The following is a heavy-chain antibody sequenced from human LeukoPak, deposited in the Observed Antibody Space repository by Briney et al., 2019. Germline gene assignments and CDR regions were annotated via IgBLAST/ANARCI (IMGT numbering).Heavy chain of an antibody. CDR2: IYHSGST. J-gene: IGHJ4*02. V-gene: IGHV4-30-2*01. CDR3: ARDPLTAGDRSY. Sequence: SSETLSLTCTVSGGSISSGGYYWSWIRQPPGKGLEWIGYIYHSGSTYYNPSLKSRVTISVDRSKNQFSLKLSSVTAAGTAVYYCARDPLTAGDRSYWGQGTLVTVSS. CDR1: GGSISSGGYY. D-gene: IGHD7-27*01.